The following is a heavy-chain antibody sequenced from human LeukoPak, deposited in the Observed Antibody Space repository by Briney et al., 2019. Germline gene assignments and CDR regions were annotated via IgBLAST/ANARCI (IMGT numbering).Heavy chain of an antibody. CDR2: ISYDGSNK. CDR1: GFTFSSYA. Sequence: GGSLRLSCAASGFTFSSYAMHWVRQAPGKGLEWVAVISYDGSNKYYADSVKGRFTISRDNSKNTLYLQMNSLGAEDTAVYYCVKAPATNEWRCMDYWGQGTLVTVSS. V-gene: IGHV3-30-3*01. D-gene: IGHD2-8*02. CDR3: VKAPATNEWRCMDY. J-gene: IGHJ4*02.